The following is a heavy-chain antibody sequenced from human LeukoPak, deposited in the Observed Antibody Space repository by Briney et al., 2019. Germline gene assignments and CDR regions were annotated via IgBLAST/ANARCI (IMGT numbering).Heavy chain of an antibody. CDR2: INHSGST. D-gene: IGHD5-18*01. J-gene: IGHJ3*02. Sequence: PSETLSLTCAVYGGSFSGYYWSWIRQPPGKGLEWIGEINHSGSTNYNPSLKSRVTISVDTSKNQFSLKLSSVTAADTAVYYCAREKGSYGPRNAFDIWGQGTMVTVSS. V-gene: IGHV4-34*01. CDR3: AREKGSYGPRNAFDI. CDR1: GGSFSGYY.